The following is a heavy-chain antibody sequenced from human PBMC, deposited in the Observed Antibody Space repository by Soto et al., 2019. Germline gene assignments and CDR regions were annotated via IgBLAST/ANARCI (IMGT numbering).Heavy chain of an antibody. CDR2: IYYSGST. J-gene: IGHJ3*02. Sequence: SETLSLTCTVSGGSISSYYWSWIRQPPGKGLEWIGYIYYSGSTNYNPSLKSRVTISVDTSKNQFSLKLSSVTAADTAVYYCASRDCSSTSCYDQAVSDAFDIWGQGTMVTVSS. V-gene: IGHV4-59*08. D-gene: IGHD2-2*01. CDR1: GGSISSYY. CDR3: ASRDCSSTSCYDQAVSDAFDI.